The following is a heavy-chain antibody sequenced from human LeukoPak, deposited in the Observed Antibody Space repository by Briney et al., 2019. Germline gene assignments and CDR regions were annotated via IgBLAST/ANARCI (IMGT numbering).Heavy chain of an antibody. CDR3: ATNTYNGYAIDS. Sequence: ASVKVSCKASGYTLTDYYLHWVRQGPGKGLEWMGGFDPEEGKTIYAQKLQGRVSMTEDTSTDTAFMELRSLRSEDTAVYYCATNTYNGYAIDSWGQGTLITVSS. CDR1: GYTLTDYY. J-gene: IGHJ4*02. D-gene: IGHD5-12*01. V-gene: IGHV1-24*01. CDR2: FDPEEGKT.